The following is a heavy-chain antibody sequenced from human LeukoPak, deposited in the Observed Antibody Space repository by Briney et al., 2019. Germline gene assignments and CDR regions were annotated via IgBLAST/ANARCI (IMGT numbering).Heavy chain of an antibody. V-gene: IGHV3-48*03. CDR3: ARDSHKFDSSGYYPDAFDI. CDR1: GFTFSSYE. J-gene: IGHJ3*02. D-gene: IGHD3-22*01. Sequence: GGSLRLSCAASGFTFSSYEINWVRQAPGKGLEWVSSISESGGNTNYADSVKGRFTISRDNAKKSLYLQMHSLRAEDTAVYYCARDSHKFDSSGYYPDAFDIWGQGTMVTVSS. CDR2: ISESGGNT.